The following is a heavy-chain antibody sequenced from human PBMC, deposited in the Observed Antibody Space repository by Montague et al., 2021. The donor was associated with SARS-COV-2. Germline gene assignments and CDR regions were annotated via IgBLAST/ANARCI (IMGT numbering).Heavy chain of an antibody. D-gene: IGHD1-20*01. CDR2: IYYSGST. V-gene: IGHV4-39*01. Sequence: SETRSLTCTVSGGSISSSSYYWGWIRQPPGKGLEWIGSIYYSGSTYYNPSLKSRVTISVDTSKNQFSLKPSSVTAADTAVYYCARRVTGTTVHYYYYGMDVWGQGTTVTVSS. CDR3: ARRVTGTTVHYYYYGMDV. CDR1: GGSISSSSYY. J-gene: IGHJ6*02.